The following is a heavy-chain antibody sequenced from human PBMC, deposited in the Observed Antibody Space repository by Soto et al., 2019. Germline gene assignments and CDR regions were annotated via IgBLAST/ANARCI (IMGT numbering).Heavy chain of an antibody. Sequence: PGGSLRLSCAASGFTFSSYWMHWVRQAPGKGLVWVSRINSDGSSTSYADSVKGRFTISRDNAKNTLYLQMNSLRAEDTAVYYCVRSKGGYSYGTPFDYWGQGTLVTVSS. D-gene: IGHD5-18*01. CDR3: VRSKGGYSYGTPFDY. CDR2: INSDGSST. V-gene: IGHV3-74*01. CDR1: GFTFSSYW. J-gene: IGHJ4*02.